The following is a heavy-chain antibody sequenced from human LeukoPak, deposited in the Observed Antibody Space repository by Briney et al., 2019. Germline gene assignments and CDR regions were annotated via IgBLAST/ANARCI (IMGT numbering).Heavy chain of an antibody. CDR2: IYYSGST. CDR3: ASWDSGSYFRDNWFDP. Sequence: SETLSLTCTVSGGSISSSSYYWGWIRQPPGKGLEWIGSIYYSGSTYYNPSLKSRVTISVDTSKNQFSLKLSSVTAADTAVYYCASWDSGSYFRDNWFDPWGQGTLVTVSS. J-gene: IGHJ5*02. CDR1: GGSISSSSYY. V-gene: IGHV4-39*07. D-gene: IGHD1-26*01.